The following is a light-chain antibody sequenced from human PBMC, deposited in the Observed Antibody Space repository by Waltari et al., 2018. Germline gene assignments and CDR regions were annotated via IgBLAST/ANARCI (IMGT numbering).Light chain of an antibody. CDR1: QSVSRY. CDR2: DTS. Sequence: EIVLTQSPATLSLSPGERATLSCRASQSVSRYLAWYQHKPGQAPRLVVYDTSGRAPGIPARFMGSGSGTDFTLNISSLAPEDFAFYYCQHRSDWPPLVYPFGQGTKLEIK. CDR3: QHRSDWPPLVYP. J-gene: IGKJ2*01. V-gene: IGKV3-11*01.